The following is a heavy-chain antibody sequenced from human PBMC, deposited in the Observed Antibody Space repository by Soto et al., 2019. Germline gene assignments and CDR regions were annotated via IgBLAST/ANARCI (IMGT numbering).Heavy chain of an antibody. Sequence: SETLSLTCPVSGGSISSGGYYWSWIRQHPGKGLEWIGYIYYSGSTYYNPSLKSRVTISVDTSKNQFSLKLSSVTAADTALYYCAKDRGSGSYAANYYYYGMDVWGQGTTVTVSS. CDR2: IYYSGST. D-gene: IGHD3-10*01. J-gene: IGHJ6*02. CDR1: GGSISSGGYY. CDR3: AKDRGSGSYAANYYYYGMDV. V-gene: IGHV4-31*03.